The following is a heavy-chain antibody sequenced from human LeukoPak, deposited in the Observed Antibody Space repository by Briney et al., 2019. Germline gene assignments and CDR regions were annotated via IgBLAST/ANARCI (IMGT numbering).Heavy chain of an antibody. Sequence: GGSLRLSCAASGFTFNSYGMHWVRQAPGKGLEWVAFIWYDGSNKYYADSVKGRFTISRDNSKSTLYLQMNSLRAEDTAVYYCAKGREPGGLDYWGQGTLVTVSS. CDR2: IWYDGSNK. CDR3: AKGREPGGLDY. V-gene: IGHV3-30*02. CDR1: GFTFNSYG. D-gene: IGHD1-26*01. J-gene: IGHJ4*02.